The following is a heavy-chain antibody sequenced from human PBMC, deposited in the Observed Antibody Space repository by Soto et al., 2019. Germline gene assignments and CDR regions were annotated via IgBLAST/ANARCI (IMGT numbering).Heavy chain of an antibody. V-gene: IGHV3-48*03. CDR1: GFAITNYE. D-gene: IGHD7-27*01. CDR3: ARDPGTLGSTDAFDI. Sequence: EVQLVESGGGLEQPGGSLRLSCAAHGFAITNYEMNWIRQAPGKGLEWVSYIGRSGSPIYYTDFVKGRFTISTDSAKNSLSLQMDSLRAEDTALYYCARDPGTLGSTDAFDISGQGTLVTVSS. CDR2: IGRSGSPI. J-gene: IGHJ3*02.